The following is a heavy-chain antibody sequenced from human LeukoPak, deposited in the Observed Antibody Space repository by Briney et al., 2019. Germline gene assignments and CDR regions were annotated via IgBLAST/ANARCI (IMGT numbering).Heavy chain of an antibody. CDR1: GFIFSSYA. V-gene: IGHV3-23*01. J-gene: IGHJ4*02. CDR3: ARGPRYYDSSGFHFRFDY. Sequence: GGSLRLSCAASGFIFSSYAMSWVRQAPGKGLEWVSTIGSSGGSTYYADSVKGRFTISRDNAKNTLYLQMNSLRAEDTAVYYCARGPRYYDSSGFHFRFDYWGQGTLVTVSS. CDR2: IGSSGGST. D-gene: IGHD3-22*01.